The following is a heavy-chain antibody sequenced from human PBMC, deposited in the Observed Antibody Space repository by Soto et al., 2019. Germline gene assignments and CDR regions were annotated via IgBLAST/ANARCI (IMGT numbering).Heavy chain of an antibody. Sequence: PGGSLRLSGAASGFTLSDHYMSGVRQAPGKGLEWMGYSSNSGSFTRYADSVKGRFSISRDNAKSSLYLQISSLRGDDTATYYCVKSGDNYNLLDYWGQGTRVTV. CDR3: VKSGDNYNLLDY. CDR1: GFTLSDHY. D-gene: IGHD1-1*01. J-gene: IGHJ4*02. CDR2: SSNSGSFT. V-gene: IGHV3-11*06.